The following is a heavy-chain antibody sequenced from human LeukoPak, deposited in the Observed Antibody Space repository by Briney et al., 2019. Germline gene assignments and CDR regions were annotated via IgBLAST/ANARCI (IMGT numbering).Heavy chain of an antibody. Sequence: PSETLSLTCAVYGGSFSGYYWSWIRQPPGKGLEWIGEINHSGSTNYNPSLKSRVTISVDTSKNQFSLKLSSVTAADTAVYYCAREALAARIRAFDIWGQETMVTVSS. D-gene: IGHD6-6*01. CDR1: GGSFSGYY. CDR3: AREALAARIRAFDI. CDR2: INHSGST. V-gene: IGHV4-34*01. J-gene: IGHJ3*02.